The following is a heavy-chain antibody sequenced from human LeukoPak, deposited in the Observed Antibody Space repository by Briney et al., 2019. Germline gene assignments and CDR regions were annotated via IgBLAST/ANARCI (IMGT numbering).Heavy chain of an antibody. CDR3: ARAGYSSGHR. V-gene: IGHV3-7*01. J-gene: IGHJ5*02. Sequence: RGSLRLSWEASGFTFTNYWMNWVRQAPGKGLEWVAFIKEDGSQKYYVDSVKGRFTISRDNAKNSLYLQMNSLRAEDTAIYYYARAGYSSGHRWGQGTLVTVSS. CDR2: IKEDGSQK. CDR1: GFTFTNYW. D-gene: IGHD6-19*01.